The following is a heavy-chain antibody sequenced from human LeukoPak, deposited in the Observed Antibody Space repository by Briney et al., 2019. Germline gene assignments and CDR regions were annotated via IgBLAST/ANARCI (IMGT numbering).Heavy chain of an antibody. CDR2: IYYSGST. J-gene: IGHJ6*02. D-gene: IGHD3-22*01. V-gene: IGHV4-59*08. CDR1: GGSISSYY. Sequence: SETLSLTCTVSGGSISSYYWSWIRQPPGKGLEWIGYIYYSGSTNYNPSLKSRVTISVDTSKNQFSLKLSSVTAADTAVYYCARRSNYDSSGYHYLENSDYYYYYGMDVWGQGTTVTVSS. CDR3: ARRSNYDSSGYHYLENSDYYYYYGMDV.